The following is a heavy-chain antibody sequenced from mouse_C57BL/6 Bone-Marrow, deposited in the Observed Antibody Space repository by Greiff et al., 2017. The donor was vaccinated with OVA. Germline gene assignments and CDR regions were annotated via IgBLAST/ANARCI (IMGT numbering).Heavy chain of an antibody. CDR2: ISNGGGST. J-gene: IGHJ2*01. D-gene: IGHD1-1*01. V-gene: IGHV5-12*01. Sequence: DVKLVESGGGLVQPGGSLKLSCAASGFTFSDYYMYWVRQTPAKRLEWVAYISNGGGSTYYPDTVKGRFTISRDNAKNTLYLQMSRLTTEDTAMYYCARRGIYYYCFDYWGQGTTLTVSS. CDR1: GFTFSDYY. CDR3: ARRGIYYYCFDY.